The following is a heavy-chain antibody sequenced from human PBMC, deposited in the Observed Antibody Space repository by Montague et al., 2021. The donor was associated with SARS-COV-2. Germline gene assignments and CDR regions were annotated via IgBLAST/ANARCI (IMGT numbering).Heavy chain of an antibody. CDR3: ARHRITIIVVVIKIGWFDP. CDR1: GGSISSRSYY. Sequence: SETLSLTCTVSGGSISSRSYYWGWIRQPPGKGLEWIGSIYYSGSTFYNPSLKSRVTISVDTSKNQFSLKLSSVTAADTAVYYCARHRITIIVVVIKIGWFDPWGQGTLVTVSS. CDR2: IYYSGST. V-gene: IGHV4-39*01. J-gene: IGHJ5*02. D-gene: IGHD3-22*01.